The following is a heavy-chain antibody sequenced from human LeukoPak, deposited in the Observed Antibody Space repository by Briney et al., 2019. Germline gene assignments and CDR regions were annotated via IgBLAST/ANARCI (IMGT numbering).Heavy chain of an antibody. CDR3: QSRFLEWLLDY. J-gene: IGHJ4*02. D-gene: IGHD3-3*01. V-gene: IGHV4-39*01. CDR1: GGSISSNNYY. Sequence: SETLSLTCTVSGGSISSNNYYWGWIRQPPGKGLEWIGSIYYGGYTYYNLSLKGRVTISVDTSKNQFSLKLSSVTAADTAIYYCQSRFLEWLLDYWGQGTLVTVSS. CDR2: IYYGGYT.